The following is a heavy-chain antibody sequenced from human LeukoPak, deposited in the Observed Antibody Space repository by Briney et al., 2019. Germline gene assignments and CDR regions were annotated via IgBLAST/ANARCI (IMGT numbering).Heavy chain of an antibody. D-gene: IGHD1-1*01. CDR2: IYHSGST. CDR3: AREIRDSATDWTYAFDI. V-gene: IGHV4-59*12. J-gene: IGHJ3*02. CDR1: GGSISGFY. Sequence: PSETLSLTCTVSGGSISGFYWNWIRQPPGKGLEWIGYIYHSGSTYYNPSLRSRVTISVDRSKNQFSLKLSSVTAADTAVYYCAREIRDSATDWTYAFDIWGQGTMVTVSS.